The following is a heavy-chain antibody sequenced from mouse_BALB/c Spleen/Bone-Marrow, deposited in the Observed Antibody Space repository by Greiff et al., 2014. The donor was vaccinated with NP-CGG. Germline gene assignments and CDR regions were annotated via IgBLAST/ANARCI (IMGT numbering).Heavy chain of an antibody. D-gene: IGHD2-14*01. CDR1: GFNIKDYY. CDR2: IDPENGDT. J-gene: IGHJ4*01. V-gene: IGHV14-4*02. CDR3: SARDYRYEGYAMDY. Sequence: EVQLQQSGAELVRSGASVKVSCTASGFNIKDYYMHWVKQRPEQGLEWIGWIDPENGDTEYAPKFQDKATMTADTSSNTAYLQLSSLTFEDTTVYYCSARDYRYEGYAMDYWGQGTSVTVSS.